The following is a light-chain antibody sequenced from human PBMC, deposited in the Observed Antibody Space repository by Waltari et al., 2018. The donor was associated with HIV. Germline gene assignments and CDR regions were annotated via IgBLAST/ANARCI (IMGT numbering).Light chain of an antibody. CDR2: KDT. CDR1: ALQKQY. CDR3: QSADISTWV. Sequence: SYELTQPPSVSVSPGQTARIPCSGDALQKQYAYWYQEKPGQAPVLVIYKDTERPSGIPERFSGSSSGKTVTLTISGVQAEDEADYYCQSADISTWVFGGGTKLTVL. V-gene: IGLV3-25*03. J-gene: IGLJ3*02.